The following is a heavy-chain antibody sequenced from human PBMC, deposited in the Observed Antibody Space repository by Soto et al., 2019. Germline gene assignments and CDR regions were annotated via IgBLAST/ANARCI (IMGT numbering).Heavy chain of an antibody. D-gene: IGHD3-10*01. Sequence: PGGSLRLSCAASGFTFSSYWMSWVRQAPGKGLEWVANIKQDGSEKYYVDSVKGRFTISRDNAKNSLYLQMNSLRAEDTAVYYCARDGPWFGELLYYYGMDVWGQGTTVTVSS. V-gene: IGHV3-7*05. CDR1: GFTFSSYW. CDR3: ARDGPWFGELLYYYGMDV. J-gene: IGHJ6*02. CDR2: IKQDGSEK.